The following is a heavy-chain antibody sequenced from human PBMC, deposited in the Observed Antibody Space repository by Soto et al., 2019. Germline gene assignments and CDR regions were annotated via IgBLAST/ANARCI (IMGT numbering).Heavy chain of an antibody. J-gene: IGHJ6*02. D-gene: IGHD3-10*01. Sequence: PSETLSLTCAVSGGSISSSNWWSWVRQPPGKGLEWIGEIYHSGSTNYNPSLKSRVTISVDKSKNQFSLKLSSVTAADTAVYYCARDPQASPHLLLWSKRAGMDVWGQGTTVTVSS. V-gene: IGHV4-4*02. CDR3: ARDPQASPHLLLWSKRAGMDV. CDR2: IYHSGST. CDR1: GGSISSSNW.